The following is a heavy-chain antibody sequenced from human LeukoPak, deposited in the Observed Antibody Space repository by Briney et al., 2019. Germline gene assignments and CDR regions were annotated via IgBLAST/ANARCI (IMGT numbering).Heavy chain of an antibody. D-gene: IGHD3-3*01. J-gene: IGHJ4*02. CDR1: GFTFSSYS. CDR2: ISGSSSYI. V-gene: IGHV3-21*01. CDR3: ARYDFWRGYGFDY. Sequence: GGSLRLSCAASGFTFSSYSMNWVRQAPGKGLGWVSSISGSSSYIYSADSVKGRFTISRDNAKNTLVLQMNSLRAEDTAVYYCARYDFWRGYGFDYWGQGTLVTVSS.